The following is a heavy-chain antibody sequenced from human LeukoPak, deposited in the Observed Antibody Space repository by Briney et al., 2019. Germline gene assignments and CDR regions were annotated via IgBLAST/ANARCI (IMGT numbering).Heavy chain of an antibody. CDR1: GFTFSGSG. D-gene: IGHD1-26*01. J-gene: IGHJ1*01. Sequence: GESLRLSCAASGFTFSGSGMHWVRQAPGKGLEWVAVISYDGSNKYYADSVKGRFTISRDNSKNTLYLQMNSLRAEDTAVYYCARVAGGVGAPTGESYFQHWGQGTLVTVSS. CDR3: ARVAGGVGAPTGESYFQH. CDR2: ISYDGSNK. V-gene: IGHV3-30*19.